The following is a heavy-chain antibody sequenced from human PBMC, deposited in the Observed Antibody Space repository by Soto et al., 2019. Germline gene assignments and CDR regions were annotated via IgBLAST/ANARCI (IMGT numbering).Heavy chain of an antibody. CDR1: GFTFSDYY. CDR2: ISSSGSTI. Sequence: GESLKISCAASGFTFSDYYMSWIRQAPGKGLEWVSYISSSGSTIYYADSVKGRFTISRDNAKNSLYLQMNSLRAEDTAVYYCARTVLLWFGELIWGQGTLVTVSS. V-gene: IGHV3-11*01. J-gene: IGHJ4*02. D-gene: IGHD3-10*01. CDR3: ARTVLLWFGELI.